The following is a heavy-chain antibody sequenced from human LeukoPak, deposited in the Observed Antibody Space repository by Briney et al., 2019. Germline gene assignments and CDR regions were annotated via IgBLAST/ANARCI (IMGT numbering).Heavy chain of an antibody. V-gene: IGHV3-11*01. J-gene: IGHJ4*02. CDR3: ARAPSASTVITGGFDY. CDR1: GFTFRGYY. Sequence: GGSLRLSCAASGFTFRGYYMSWVRQAPGKGLEWVSCISSSGGHIKYYADSVKGRFTISRDDAKNSLYLQMNSLRAEDTAVYYCARAPSASTVITGGFDYWGQGTLVTVSS. D-gene: IGHD4-11*01. CDR2: ISSSGGHIK.